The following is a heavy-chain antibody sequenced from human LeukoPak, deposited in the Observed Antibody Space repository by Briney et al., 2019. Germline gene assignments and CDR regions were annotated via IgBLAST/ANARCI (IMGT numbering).Heavy chain of an antibody. CDR1: GYTFTGYY. J-gene: IGHJ3*02. Sequence: ASVKVSCKASGYTFTGYYMHWVRQAPGQGLEWMGWINPNSGGTNYAQKFQGRVAMTRDTSISTAYMELSRLRSDDTAVYYCASDWGLSQLEYCSNTNCYMGAFDIWGQGTMVTVSS. CDR2: INPNSGGT. D-gene: IGHD2-2*02. CDR3: ASDWGLSQLEYCSNTNCYMGAFDI. V-gene: IGHV1-2*02.